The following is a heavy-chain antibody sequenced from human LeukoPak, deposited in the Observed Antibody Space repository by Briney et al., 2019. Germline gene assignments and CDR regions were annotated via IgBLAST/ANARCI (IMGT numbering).Heavy chain of an antibody. CDR3: AREGSSGYSWFVDY. CDR2: ISSSGSTI. V-gene: IGHV3-11*01. Sequence: GGSLRLSCAASGFTFSDYYMSWIRQAPGKGLEWVSYISSSGSTIYYADSVKGRFTISRDDAKNSLYLQMNSLRAEDTAVYYCAREGSSGYSWFVDYWGQGTLVTVSS. CDR1: GFTFSDYY. J-gene: IGHJ4*02. D-gene: IGHD3-22*01.